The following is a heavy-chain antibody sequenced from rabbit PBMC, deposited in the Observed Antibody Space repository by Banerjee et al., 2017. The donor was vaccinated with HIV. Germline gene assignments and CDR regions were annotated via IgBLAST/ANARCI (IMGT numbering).Heavy chain of an antibody. CDR2: IYAGSSGST. D-gene: IGHD6-1*01. Sequence: QQQLEESGGDLVKPGASLTLTCTASGFSFSSSYWICWVRQAHGKGLEWIAGIYAGSSGSTYYASGAKGRFTISKTSATTVTLQMTSLTAADTASYFCARRGAGAAGDNYATGDAFDPWGPGTLVTVS. J-gene: IGHJ2*01. CDR1: GFSFSSSYW. V-gene: IGHV1S45*01. CDR3: ARRGAGAAGDNYATGDAFDP.